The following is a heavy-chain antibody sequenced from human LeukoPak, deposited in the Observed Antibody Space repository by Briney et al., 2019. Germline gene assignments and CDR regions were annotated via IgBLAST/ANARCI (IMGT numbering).Heavy chain of an antibody. CDR2: IYYSGST. D-gene: IGHD6-13*01. V-gene: IGHV4-39*07. Sequence: PSETLSLTCTVSGGSISSSSYYWGWIRQPPGKGLEWIGSIYYSGSTYYNPSLKSRVTISVDTSKNQFSLKLSSVTAADTAVYYCARDDSEQQLGGLDYWGQGTQVTVSS. CDR1: GGSISSSSYY. J-gene: IGHJ4*02. CDR3: ARDDSEQQLGGLDY.